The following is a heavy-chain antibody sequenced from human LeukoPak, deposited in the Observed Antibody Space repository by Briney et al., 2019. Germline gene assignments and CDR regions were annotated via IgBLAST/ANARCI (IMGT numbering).Heavy chain of an antibody. CDR2: IKQDGSDQ. Sequence: GGSLRLSCAASGFTFSNYWMSWVRQAPGKGLEWVANIKQDGSDQNYVDSVKGRFTISRDNSKNSLYLQMSSLTVEDTAVYYCARIFVDSSGYFYYWFDPWGQGTLVTVSS. V-gene: IGHV3-7*03. J-gene: IGHJ5*02. CDR1: GFTFSNYW. D-gene: IGHD3-22*01. CDR3: ARIFVDSSGYFYYWFDP.